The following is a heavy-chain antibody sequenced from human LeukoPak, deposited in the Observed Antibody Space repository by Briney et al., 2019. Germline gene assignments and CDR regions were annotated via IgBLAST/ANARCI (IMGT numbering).Heavy chain of an antibody. CDR3: ARSFAYYYYDNSGTWDAFDI. D-gene: IGHD3-22*01. Sequence: SETLSLTCTVSGGSISSYYWSWIRQPPGKGLEWIGYMYDSGNTNYNPSLKSRVTISVDTSKNQFSLRLTSVTAADTAVYYCARSFAYYYYDNSGTWDAFDIWGQGTMVTVSS. CDR1: GGSISSYY. CDR2: MYDSGNT. J-gene: IGHJ3*02. V-gene: IGHV4-59*01.